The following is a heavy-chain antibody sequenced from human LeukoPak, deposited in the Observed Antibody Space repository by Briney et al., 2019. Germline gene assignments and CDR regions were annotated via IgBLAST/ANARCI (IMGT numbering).Heavy chain of an antibody. D-gene: IGHD6-13*01. CDR1: GYTFTSYG. V-gene: IGHV1-18*01. CDR3: ATRWYSSSWYYFDY. CDR2: ISAYNGNT. J-gene: IGHJ4*02. Sequence: ASVKVSCKASGYTFTSYGISWVRQAPGQGLEWMGWISAYNGNTNYAQKLQGRVTMTTDTSTSTAYMELRSLRSDDTAVYYCATRWYSSSWYYFDYWGQGTLVTVSS.